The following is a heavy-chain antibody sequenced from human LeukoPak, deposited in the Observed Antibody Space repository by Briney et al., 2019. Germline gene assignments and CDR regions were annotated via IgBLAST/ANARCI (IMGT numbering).Heavy chain of an antibody. V-gene: IGHV4-39*07. CDR2: IYYSGST. CDR1: GGSISSRTYY. J-gene: IGHJ5*02. Sequence: SETLSLTCTVSGGSISSRTYYWGWIRQPPGKGLEWIGSIYYSGSTYYNPSLKSRVTISVDTSKNQFSLKLSSVTAADTAMYYCARDYGRYNWFDPWGQEPWSPSPQ. D-gene: IGHD1-26*01. CDR3: ARDYGRYNWFDP.